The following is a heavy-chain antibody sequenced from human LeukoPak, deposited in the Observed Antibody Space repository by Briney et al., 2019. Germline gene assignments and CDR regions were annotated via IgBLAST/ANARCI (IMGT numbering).Heavy chain of an antibody. Sequence: SETLSLTCTVSGGSISSYYWSWIRQPPGEGLEWIGYIYYSGSTNYNPSLKSRVTISVDTSKNQFSLKLSSVTAADTAVYYCARDSSSSSHYYYYYMDVWGKGTTVTVSS. D-gene: IGHD6-6*01. CDR1: GGSISSYY. CDR3: ARDSSSSSHYYYYYMDV. V-gene: IGHV4-59*01. J-gene: IGHJ6*03. CDR2: IYYSGST.